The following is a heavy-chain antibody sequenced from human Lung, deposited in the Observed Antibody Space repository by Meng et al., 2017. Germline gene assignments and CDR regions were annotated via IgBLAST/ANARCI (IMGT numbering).Heavy chain of an antibody. J-gene: IGHJ4*02. D-gene: IGHD4-11*01. V-gene: IGHV4-34*01. CDR1: GGSFSDYY. CDR3: ARGPTTMAHDFDY. CDR2: INHSGST. Sequence: QLQLHLWGAGLLKPSETLSLTCVVSGGSFSDYYWSWIRQPPGKGLEWIGEINHSGSTNYNPSLESRATISVDTSQNNLSLKLSSVTAADSAVYYCARGPTTMAHDFDYWGQGTLVTVSS.